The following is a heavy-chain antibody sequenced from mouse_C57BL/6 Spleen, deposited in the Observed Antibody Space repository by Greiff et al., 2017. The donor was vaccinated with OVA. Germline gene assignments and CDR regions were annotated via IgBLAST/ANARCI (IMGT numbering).Heavy chain of an antibody. D-gene: IGHD2-3*01. CDR1: GYTFTDYY. V-gene: IGHV1-26*01. CDR2: INPNNGGT. CDR3: ARDGYLY. J-gene: IGHJ2*01. Sequence: VQLQQSGPELVKPGASVKISCKASGYTFTDYYMNWVKQSHGKSLEWTGDINPNNGGTSYNQKFKGKATLTVDKSSSTAYMELRSLTSEDSAVYYCARDGYLYWGQGTTLTVSS.